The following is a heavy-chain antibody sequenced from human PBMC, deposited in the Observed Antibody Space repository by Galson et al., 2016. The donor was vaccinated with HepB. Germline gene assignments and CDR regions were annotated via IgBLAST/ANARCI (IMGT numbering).Heavy chain of an antibody. CDR2: ISYSGTT. D-gene: IGHD5-12*01. V-gene: IGHV4-31*03. CDR3: ARETPRVATPGSPTYYALDV. CDR1: GGSISGAGYN. J-gene: IGHJ6*02. Sequence: TLSLTCSVSGGSISGAGYNWNWIRQHPGKGLEWLGYISYSGTTAYSPSLIGRVSISVAPAQNQFSLNLSSVTAAATALYYCARETPRVATPGSPTYYALDVWGQGTAVTVS.